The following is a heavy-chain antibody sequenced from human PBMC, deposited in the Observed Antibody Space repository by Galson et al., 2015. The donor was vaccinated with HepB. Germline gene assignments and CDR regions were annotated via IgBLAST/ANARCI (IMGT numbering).Heavy chain of an antibody. D-gene: IGHD6-13*01. CDR2: ISYDGNNK. J-gene: IGHJ4*02. V-gene: IGHV3-30-3*01. CDR3: ASVPRSRTWYAEMDY. CDR1: GFTFSNYA. Sequence: SLRLSCAASGFTFSNYAMHWVRQAPGKGLEWVAVISYDGNNKYYADSVKGRFTISRDNSKNTLYLQMNSLRGEDTAVYYCASVPRSRTWYAEMDYWGQGTLVTVSS.